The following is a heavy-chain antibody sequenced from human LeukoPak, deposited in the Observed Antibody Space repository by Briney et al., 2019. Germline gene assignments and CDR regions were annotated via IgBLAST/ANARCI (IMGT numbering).Heavy chain of an antibody. Sequence: GGSLRLSCAASGFTFSSYSMNWVRQAPGKGPEWVSSISSSSSYICYADSVKGRFTISRDNAKNSLYLQMNSLRAEDTAVYYCARAFSDDYGDVYNWFDPWGQGTLVTVSS. CDR2: ISSSSSYI. CDR3: ARAFSDDYGDVYNWFDP. D-gene: IGHD4-17*01. J-gene: IGHJ5*02. CDR1: GFTFSSYS. V-gene: IGHV3-21*01.